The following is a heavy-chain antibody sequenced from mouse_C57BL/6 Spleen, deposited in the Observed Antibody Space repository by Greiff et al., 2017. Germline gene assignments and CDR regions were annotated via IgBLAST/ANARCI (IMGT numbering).Heavy chain of an antibody. Sequence: EVKLVESEGGLVQPGSSLKLSCPASGFTFSDYYMAWVRQVPEKGLEWVANINYDGSSTYYLDSLKSRFIISRDNAKNILYLQMSSLKSEDTATYYWARVMIVGFDYWGQGTTLTVSS. D-gene: IGHD2-4*01. CDR2: INYDGSST. CDR3: ARVMIVGFDY. J-gene: IGHJ2*01. CDR1: GFTFSDYY. V-gene: IGHV5-16*01.